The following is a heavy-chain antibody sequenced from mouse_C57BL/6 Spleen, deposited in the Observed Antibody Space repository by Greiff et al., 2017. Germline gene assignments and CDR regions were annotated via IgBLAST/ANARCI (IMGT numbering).Heavy chain of an antibody. D-gene: IGHD1-1*01. CDR3: ARRWGFYYGSSYGYFDY. CDR2: IYWDDDK. V-gene: IGHV8-12*01. J-gene: IGHJ2*01. CDR1: GFSLSTSGMG. Sequence: QVTLKVSGPGLLQSSQTLSLTCSFSGFSLSTSGMGVSWIRQPSGKGLEWLAHIYWDDDKRYNPSLKSRLTISKDTSRNQVFLKITSVDTADTATYYCARRWGFYYGSSYGYFDYWGQGTTLTVSS.